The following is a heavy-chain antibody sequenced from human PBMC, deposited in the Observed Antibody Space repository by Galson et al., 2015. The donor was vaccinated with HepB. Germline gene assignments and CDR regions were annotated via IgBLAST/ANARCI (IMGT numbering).Heavy chain of an antibody. V-gene: IGHV2-5*02. D-gene: IGHD3-3*01. Sequence: PALVKPTQTLTLTCTFSGFSLSTSGVGVGWIRQPPGKALEWLALIYWDDDKRYSPSLKTRLTISKDTSKNQVVLTMTNMDPVDTATYYCARMSRDFWSGYYFWGPFDYWGQGTLVTVSS. CDR2: IYWDDDK. CDR3: ARMSRDFWSGYYFWGPFDY. J-gene: IGHJ4*02. CDR1: GFSLSTSGVG.